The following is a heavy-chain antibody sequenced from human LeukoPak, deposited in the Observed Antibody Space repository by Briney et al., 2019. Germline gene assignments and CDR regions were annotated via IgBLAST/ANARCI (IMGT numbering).Heavy chain of an antibody. CDR1: GGSFSGYY. V-gene: IGHV4-34*01. D-gene: IGHD3-10*01. Sequence: NPSETLSLTCAVYGGSFSGYYWSWIRQPPGKGLEWIGEINHSGSTNYNPSLKSRVTISVDTSKNQFSLKLSSVTAADTAVYYCARHGGTMVRGVLTYYYYYYMDVWGKGTTVTISS. CDR2: INHSGST. CDR3: ARHGGTMVRGVLTYYYYYYMDV. J-gene: IGHJ6*03.